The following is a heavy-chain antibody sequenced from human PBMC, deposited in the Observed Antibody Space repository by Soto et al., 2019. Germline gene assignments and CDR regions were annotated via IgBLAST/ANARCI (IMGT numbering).Heavy chain of an antibody. V-gene: IGHV1-8*01. Sequence: QVQLVQSGAEVKKPGASVKVSCKASGYTFTSYDINWVRQATGQRLEWMGWMNPNSGNTGYAQKFQGRVTMTRNTSISTAYMELSSLRSEDTAVYYCARVIVVVPAALHDAFDIWGQGTMVTVSS. CDR3: ARVIVVVPAALHDAFDI. D-gene: IGHD2-2*01. J-gene: IGHJ3*02. CDR1: GYTFTSYD. CDR2: MNPNSGNT.